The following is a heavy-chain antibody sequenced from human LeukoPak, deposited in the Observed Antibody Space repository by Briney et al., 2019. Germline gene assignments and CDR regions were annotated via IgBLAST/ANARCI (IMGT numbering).Heavy chain of an antibody. CDR2: ISTHNGNT. CDR3: ARAPYCSSTSCNYYYYSMGV. D-gene: IGHD2-2*01. Sequence: ASVKVSCKASGYTFSNYGISWVRQAPGQGLEWMGWISTHNGNTNYAQKFQGRVTVTTDTSTSTAYMELRSLRSDDTAVYYCARAPYCSSTSCNYYYYSMGVWGQGTTVTVSS. CDR1: GYTFSNYG. J-gene: IGHJ6*02. V-gene: IGHV1-18*01.